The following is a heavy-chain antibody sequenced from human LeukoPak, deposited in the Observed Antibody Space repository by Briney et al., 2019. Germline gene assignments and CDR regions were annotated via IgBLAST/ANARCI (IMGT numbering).Heavy chain of an antibody. Sequence: SETLSLTCAVYGGSFSGYYWTWIRQTPEKGLEWIGEMNPSGSTNYNPSLKHRVTISLDTYKIPFSLELSSVTAADTAVYYCARGRQDVTMIVVVMTAVSYYLDVWGKGTTVTVS. D-gene: IGHD3-22*01. V-gene: IGHV4-34*01. CDR2: MNPSGST. J-gene: IGHJ6*03. CDR1: GGSFSGYY. CDR3: ARGRQDVTMIVVVMTAVSYYLDV.